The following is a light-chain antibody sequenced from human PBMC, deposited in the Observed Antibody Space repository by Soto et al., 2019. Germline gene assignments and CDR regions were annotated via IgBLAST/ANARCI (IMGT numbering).Light chain of an antibody. CDR2: AAS. Sequence: DIQMTQSPSSLSASVGDRVTITCRASQSISTYLNWYQQKPGKAPNLLIFAASTLQSEVPSRFSGSRSGRDFTLTIRSLQPEDLATDYCQQNYTAPLTFGGGTKVEIK. V-gene: IGKV1-39*01. CDR1: QSISTY. J-gene: IGKJ4*01. CDR3: QQNYTAPLT.